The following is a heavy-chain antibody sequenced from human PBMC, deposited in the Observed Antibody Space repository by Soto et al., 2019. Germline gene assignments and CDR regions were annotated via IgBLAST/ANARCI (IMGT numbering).Heavy chain of an antibody. J-gene: IGHJ4*02. D-gene: IGHD6-13*01. CDR2: ISYDGSNK. Sequence: QVQLVESGGGVVQPGRSLRLSCAASGFTFSSYGMHWVRQAPGKGLEWVAVISYDGSNKYYADSVKGRFTISRDNSKNTLYLQMNSLRAEDTAVYYCAKGPRGSSWYHFDYWGQGTLVTVSS. CDR3: AKGPRGSSWYHFDY. V-gene: IGHV3-30*18. CDR1: GFTFSSYG.